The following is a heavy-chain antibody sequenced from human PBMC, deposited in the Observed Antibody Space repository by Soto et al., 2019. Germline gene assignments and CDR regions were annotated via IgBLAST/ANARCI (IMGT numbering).Heavy chain of an antibody. D-gene: IGHD2-15*01. CDR1: GGTFSSYA. CDR2: NIPIFGTA. V-gene: IGHV1-69*12. CDR3: ARHPGRPYYYYGMDV. Sequence: QVQLVQSGAEVKKPGSSVKVSCKASGGTFSSYAISWGRQAPGQGLEWMGGNIPIFGTADYAHKFQGRVTITADESTSTAYMELSSLRSEDTAVYYCARHPGRPYYYYGMDVWGQGTTVTVSS. J-gene: IGHJ6*02.